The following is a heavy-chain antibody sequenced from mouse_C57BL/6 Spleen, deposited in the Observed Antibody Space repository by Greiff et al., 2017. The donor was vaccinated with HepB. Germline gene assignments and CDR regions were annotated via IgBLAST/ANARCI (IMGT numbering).Heavy chain of an antibody. D-gene: IGHD3-3*01. Sequence: DVMLVESGGGLVQSGRSLRLSCATSGFTFSDFYMEWVRQAPGKGLEWIAASRNKANDYTTEYSASVKGRIIVSRDTSQSILYLQMNALRAEDTAIYYCARGGTAHGYFDVWGTGTTVTVAS. CDR1: GFTFSDFY. CDR3: ARGGTAHGYFDV. CDR2: SRNKANDYTT. J-gene: IGHJ1*03. V-gene: IGHV7-1*01.